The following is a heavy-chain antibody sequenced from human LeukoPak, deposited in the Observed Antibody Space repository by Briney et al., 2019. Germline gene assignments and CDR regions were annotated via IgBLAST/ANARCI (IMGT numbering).Heavy chain of an antibody. CDR1: GGSISSSSYY. CDR2: IYYSGST. CDR3: ARGGVGATFDAFDI. Sequence: SETLSLTCTVSGGSISSSSYYWGWIRQPPGKGLEWIGSIYYSGSTYYNPSLKSRVTISVDTSKNQFSLKLSSVTAADTAVYYCARGGVGATFDAFDIWGQGTMVTVSS. J-gene: IGHJ3*02. D-gene: IGHD1-26*01. V-gene: IGHV4-39*07.